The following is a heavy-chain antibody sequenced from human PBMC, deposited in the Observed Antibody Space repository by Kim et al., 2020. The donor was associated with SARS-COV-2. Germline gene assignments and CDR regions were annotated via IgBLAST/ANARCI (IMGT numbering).Heavy chain of an antibody. CDR3: ASIALADTSYYYYGMVV. V-gene: IGHV3-21*01. CDR1: GFTFSSYS. Sequence: GGSLRLSCAASGFTFSSYSMNWVRQAPGKGLEWVSSISSSSSYIYYADSVKGRFTISRANAKHSLYLQMNSLRAEATALYYCASIALADTSYYYYGMVV. J-gene: IGHJ6*01. CDR2: ISSSSSYI. D-gene: IGHD6-19*01.